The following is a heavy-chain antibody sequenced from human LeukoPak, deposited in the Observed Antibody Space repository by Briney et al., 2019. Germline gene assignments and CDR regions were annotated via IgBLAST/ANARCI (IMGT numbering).Heavy chain of an antibody. CDR1: EFTFSSYW. D-gene: IGHD2-2*01. V-gene: IGHV3-7*01. CDR3: ARVSSVSRGPPIYMDV. Sequence: GGSLRLSCAASEFTFSSYWMSWVRQAPGKGLEWVANIKQDGSEKYYVDSVKGRFTISRDNAKNSLYLQMNSLRAEDTAVYYCARVSSVSRGPPIYMDVWGKGTTVTVPS. J-gene: IGHJ6*03. CDR2: IKQDGSEK.